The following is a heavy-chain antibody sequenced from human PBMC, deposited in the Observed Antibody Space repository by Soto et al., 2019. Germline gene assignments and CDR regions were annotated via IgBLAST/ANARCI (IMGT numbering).Heavy chain of an antibody. D-gene: IGHD6-6*01. CDR1: GFTFDVYT. CDR3: ARGHSSSSHYYYYMDV. J-gene: IGHJ6*03. Sequence: GGSLRLSCAASGFTFDVYTMHWVRQAPGKGLEWVSLISWDGGSTYYADSVKGRFTISRDNSKNSLYLQMNSLRTEDTDLYYCARGHSSSSHYYYYMDVWGKGTTVTVSS. V-gene: IGHV3-43*01. CDR2: ISWDGGST.